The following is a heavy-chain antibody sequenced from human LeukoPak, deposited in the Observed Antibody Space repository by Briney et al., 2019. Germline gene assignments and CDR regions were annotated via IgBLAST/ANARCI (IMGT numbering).Heavy chain of an antibody. CDR2: ISGSGGST. V-gene: IGHV3-23*01. CDR3: VKGDAYGSGFDY. Sequence: GGSLRLSCAASGFTFSTYAMSWVRQAPGKGLAWVSAISGSGGSTYYADSVRGRFTISRDNSKNTLYLQMNSLRAEDTAVYYCVKGDAYGSGFDYWGQGTLVTVSS. CDR1: GFTFSTYA. D-gene: IGHD5-24*01. J-gene: IGHJ4*02.